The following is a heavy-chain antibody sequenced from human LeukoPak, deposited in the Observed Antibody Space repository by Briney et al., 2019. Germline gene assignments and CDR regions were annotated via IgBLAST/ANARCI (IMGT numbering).Heavy chain of an antibody. CDR1: GFTFSSYA. D-gene: IGHD3-22*01. J-gene: IGHJ4*02. V-gene: IGHV3-23*01. CDR3: AKDSTKGYYDSSGYYSFDY. CDR2: ISGSGAST. Sequence: GGSLRLSCVESGFTFSSYAMSWVRQAPGKGLEWVSAISGSGASTYYADSVKGRFTISRDNSKNTLYLQMNSLRAEDTAVYYCAKDSTKGYYDSSGYYSFDYWGQGTLVTVSS.